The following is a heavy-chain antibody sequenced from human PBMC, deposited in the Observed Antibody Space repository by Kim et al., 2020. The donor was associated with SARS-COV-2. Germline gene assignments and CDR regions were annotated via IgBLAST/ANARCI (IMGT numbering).Heavy chain of an antibody. V-gene: IGHV4-4*07. J-gene: IGHJ6*03. D-gene: IGHD2-2*02. CDR2: IYTSGST. Sequence: SETLSLTCTVSGGSISSYYWSWIRQPAGKGLEWIGRIYTSGSTNYNPSLKSRVTMSVDTSKNQFSLKLSSVTAADTAVYYCARVRRVDIVVVPAAIRAYRDYYYYYMDVWGKGTTVTVSS. CDR3: ARVRRVDIVVVPAAIRAYRDYYYYYMDV. CDR1: GGSISSYY.